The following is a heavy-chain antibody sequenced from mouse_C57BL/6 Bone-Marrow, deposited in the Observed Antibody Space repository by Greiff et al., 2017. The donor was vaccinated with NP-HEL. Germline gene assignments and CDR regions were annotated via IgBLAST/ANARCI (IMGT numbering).Heavy chain of an antibody. CDR2: IWSGGSA. CDR3: ARDGRGFAY. J-gene: IGHJ3*01. CDR1: GFSLTSSG. V-gene: IGHV2-2*01. D-gene: IGHD2-3*01. Sequence: QVQLQQSGPGLVQPSQSLSITCTVSGFSLTSSGVHWVRQSPGKGLEWLGVIWSGGSADYNAAFISRLSISKDNSKGQVFFKMNSLQADDIAIYYCARDGRGFAYWGQGTLVTVSA.